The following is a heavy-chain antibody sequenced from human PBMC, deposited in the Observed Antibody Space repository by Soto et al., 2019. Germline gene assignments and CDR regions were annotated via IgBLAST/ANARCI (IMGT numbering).Heavy chain of an antibody. CDR3: AKRFRYGIAVADFFDY. CDR1: GFTFSSYG. Sequence: ESGGGVVQPGRSLRLSCAASGFTFSSYGMHWVRQAPGKGLEWVAVISYDGSNKYYADSVKGRFTISRDNSKNTLYLQMNSLRAEDTAVYYCAKRFRYGIAVADFFDYWGQGTLVTVSS. V-gene: IGHV3-30*18. D-gene: IGHD6-19*01. CDR2: ISYDGSNK. J-gene: IGHJ4*02.